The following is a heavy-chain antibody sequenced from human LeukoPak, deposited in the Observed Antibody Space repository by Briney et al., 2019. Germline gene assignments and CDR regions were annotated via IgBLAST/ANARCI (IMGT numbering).Heavy chain of an antibody. D-gene: IGHD3-10*01. CDR1: GGTFSSYA. J-gene: IGHJ4*02. Sequence: ASVKVSCKASGGTFSSYAISWVRQAPGQGLEWMGGIIPIFGTANYAQKFQGRVTITADESTSTAYMELSSLRSEDTAVYYCARTHITMVRGVIITLYFDYWGQGTLVTVSS. V-gene: IGHV1-69*13. CDR2: IIPIFGTA. CDR3: ARTHITMVRGVIITLYFDY.